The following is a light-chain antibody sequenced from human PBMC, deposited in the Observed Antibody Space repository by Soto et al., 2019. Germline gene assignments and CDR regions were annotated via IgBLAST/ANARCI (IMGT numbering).Light chain of an antibody. J-gene: IGKJ4*01. V-gene: IGKV1-9*01. Sequence: DVRLTQSPSFLSASVGDTVVITCRASQGVGISLAWYQQKPGKAPRLLISEASTVPSGVPSRFSGNGSAIEFTLTITSRQPEDFETCDRQQVLHYPLPFAGGPKVEI. CDR1: QGVGIS. CDR3: QQVLHYPLP. CDR2: EAS.